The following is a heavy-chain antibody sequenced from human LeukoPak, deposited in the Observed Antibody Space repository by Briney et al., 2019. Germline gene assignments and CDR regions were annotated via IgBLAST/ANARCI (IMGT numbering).Heavy chain of an antibody. J-gene: IGHJ4*02. CDR2: IWYDGSNK. Sequence: GRSLRLSCAASGFTFSSYGMHWVRQAPGKGLEWVAVIWYDGSNKYYADSVKGRFTISRDNSKNTLYLQMNSLRAGDTAVYYCARDLEDIVVVPAAIPPDYWGQGTLVTVSS. CDR3: ARDLEDIVVVPAAIPPDY. V-gene: IGHV3-33*01. CDR1: GFTFSSYG. D-gene: IGHD2-2*01.